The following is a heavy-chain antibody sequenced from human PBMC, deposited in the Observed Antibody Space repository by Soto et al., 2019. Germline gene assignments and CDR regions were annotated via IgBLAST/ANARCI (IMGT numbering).Heavy chain of an antibody. CDR3: ARCQVDYGDSDVWFDP. V-gene: IGHV3-23*01. CDR2: ISGGGDST. D-gene: IGHD4-17*01. J-gene: IGHJ5*02. Sequence: EEQLLESGGGLVQPGGSLRLSCAASGFSISSYGMSWVRQAPETGLEWVSGISGGGDSTYYADSVKGRFTISRDKSKNTLYLQMNSLRAEDTAVYYCARCQVDYGDSDVWFDPWGQGTLVSVSS. CDR1: GFSISSYG.